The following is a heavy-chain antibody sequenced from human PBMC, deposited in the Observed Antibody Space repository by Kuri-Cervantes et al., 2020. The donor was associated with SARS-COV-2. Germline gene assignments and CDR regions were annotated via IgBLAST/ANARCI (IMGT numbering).Heavy chain of an antibody. J-gene: IGHJ4*02. CDR3: AKDLGGSGWHPVDY. V-gene: IGHV3-23*01. Sequence: GESLKISCAASGFTFSSYAMSWVRQAPGKGLEWVSAISGSGGSTYYADPVKGRFTISRDNSKNTLYLQMNSLRAEDTAVYYCAKDLGGSGWHPVDYWGQGTLVTVSS. D-gene: IGHD6-19*01. CDR2: ISGSGGST. CDR1: GFTFSSYA.